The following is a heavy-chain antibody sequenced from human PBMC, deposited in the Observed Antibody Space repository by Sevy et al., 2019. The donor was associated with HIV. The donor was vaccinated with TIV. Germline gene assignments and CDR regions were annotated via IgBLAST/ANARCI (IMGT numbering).Heavy chain of an antibody. D-gene: IGHD3-22*01. CDR1: GFTFSSYA. J-gene: IGHJ6*02. CDR3: ARDQGSVITYGMDV. V-gene: IGHV3-30*04. Sequence: GGSLRLSCAASGFTFSSYAMHWVRQAPGKGLEWVAVISYDGSNKYYADSVKGRFTISRDNSKNTLYLQRNSLRAEDTAVYYCARDQGSVITYGMDVWGQGTTVTVSS. CDR2: ISYDGSNK.